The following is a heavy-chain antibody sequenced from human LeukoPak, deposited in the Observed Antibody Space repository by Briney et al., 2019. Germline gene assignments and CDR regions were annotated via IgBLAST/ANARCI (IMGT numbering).Heavy chain of an antibody. J-gene: IGHJ5*02. V-gene: IGHV4-39*01. CDR1: GGSISSSSYY. CDR2: IYYSGST. D-gene: IGHD3-3*01. CDR3: ARWSGYYKDWFDP. Sequence: SETLSLTCTVSGGSISSSSYYWGWIRQPPGKGLEWIGSIYYSGSTYYNPSLKSRVTISVDTSKNQLSLKLSSVTAADTAVYYCARWSGYYKDWFDPWGQGTLVTVSS.